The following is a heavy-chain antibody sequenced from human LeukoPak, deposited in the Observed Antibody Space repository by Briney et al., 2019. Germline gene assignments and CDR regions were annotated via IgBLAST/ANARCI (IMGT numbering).Heavy chain of an antibody. D-gene: IGHD6-19*01. V-gene: IGHV1-18*01. CDR2: ISAYNGNT. CDR3: ARDPGSFLSSSGWLNWFDP. J-gene: IGHJ5*02. CDR1: GYTFTSYG. Sequence: GASVNVSCKASGYTFTSYGISWVRQAPGQGLEWMGWISAYNGNTNYAQKLQGRVTMTTDTSTSTAHMELRSLRSDDTAVYYCARDPGSFLSSSGWLNWFDPWGQGTLVTVSS.